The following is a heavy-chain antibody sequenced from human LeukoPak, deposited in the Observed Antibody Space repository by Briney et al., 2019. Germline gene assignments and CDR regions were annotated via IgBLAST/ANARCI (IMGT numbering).Heavy chain of an antibody. J-gene: IGHJ4*02. CDR3: AKLGYYDSSGYLFDY. D-gene: IGHD3-22*01. CDR2: ISYDGSNK. Sequence: GGSLRLSCAASGFTFSSYAMHWVRQAPGKGLEWVAVISYDGSNKYYADSVKGRFTIPRDNSKNTLYLQMNSLRAEDTAVYYCAKLGYYDSSGYLFDYWGQGTLVTVSS. V-gene: IGHV3-30-3*02. CDR1: GFTFSSYA.